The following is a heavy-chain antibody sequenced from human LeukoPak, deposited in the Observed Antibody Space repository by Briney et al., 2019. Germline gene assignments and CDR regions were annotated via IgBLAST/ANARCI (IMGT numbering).Heavy chain of an antibody. CDR3: AKATLVSCTGATCYPFDY. CDR1: GFTFNSYA. D-gene: IGHD2-8*02. V-gene: IGHV3-23*01. J-gene: IGHJ4*02. Sequence: GGSLRLSCVASGFTFNSYAMSWVRQAPGKRLEWVSTMSGSSAGGTTYYADSVQGRITISRDKFKNTLYLQINSLRAEDTAVYYYAKATLVSCTGATCYPFDYRGQGILVTVSS. CDR2: MSGSSAGGTT.